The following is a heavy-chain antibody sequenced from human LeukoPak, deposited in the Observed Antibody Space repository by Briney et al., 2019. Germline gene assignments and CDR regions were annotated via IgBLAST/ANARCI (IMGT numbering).Heavy chain of an antibody. CDR1: GGSFSSSSYF. V-gene: IGHV4-39*01. Sequence: PSETLSLTCTLSGGSFSSSSYFWGWIRQPPGKGLEWIGSIYYSGSTYYNPSLKSRVTISVDTSKNQFSLNLSSVTAADTAVYYCAREQQLTHFDYWGQGTLVTVSS. CDR2: IYYSGST. CDR3: AREQQLTHFDY. J-gene: IGHJ4*02. D-gene: IGHD6-13*01.